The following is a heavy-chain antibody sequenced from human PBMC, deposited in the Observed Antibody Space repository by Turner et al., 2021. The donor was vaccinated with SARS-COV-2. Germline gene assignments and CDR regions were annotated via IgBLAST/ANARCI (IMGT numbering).Heavy chain of an antibody. CDR1: GFTVSSNY. Sequence: EVQLVESGGGLIQPGGALRLSCAASGFTVSSNYMSLIRQAPGKGLEWVVVIYSGGSTYYEDSVKGRFTISRDNSKNTLYLQMNSLRAEDTAVYYCARQLTTVTTWFDPWGQGTLVTVSS. CDR2: IYSGGST. CDR3: ARQLTTVTTWFDP. V-gene: IGHV3-53*01. D-gene: IGHD4-17*01. J-gene: IGHJ5*02.